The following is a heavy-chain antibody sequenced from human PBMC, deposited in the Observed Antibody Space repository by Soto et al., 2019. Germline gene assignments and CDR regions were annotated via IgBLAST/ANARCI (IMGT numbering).Heavy chain of an antibody. D-gene: IGHD1-26*01. CDR3: VRLIVNSGLDF. V-gene: IGHV6-1*01. CDR1: GDSVSSSSVT. J-gene: IGHJ4*02. Sequence: SQTLSLTCAISGDSVSSSSVTWNWIRQSPSRGLEWLGRTYYRSKWYNDYAESVKNRITINPDTSKNQFSLHLNSVTPEDTAVYYCVRLIVNSGLDFWGQGTRVTVS. CDR2: TYYRSKWYN.